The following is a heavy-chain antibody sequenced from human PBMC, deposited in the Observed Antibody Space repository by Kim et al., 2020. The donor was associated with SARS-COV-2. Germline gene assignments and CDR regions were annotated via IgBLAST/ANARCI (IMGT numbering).Heavy chain of an antibody. J-gene: IGHJ5*01. CDR1: GFTFSSYD. Sequence: GGSLRLSCAASGFTFSSYDMHWVRQVTGKGLEWVSSIGTAGDTYYLDSVKCRFTISRGNSNNSLYLQINSLRAGDTAVYYCTRGLVSSCWMSNWFDSWGQGTVVTVSS. CDR3: TRGLVSSCWMSNWFDS. CDR2: IGTAGDT. D-gene: IGHD6-19*01. V-gene: IGHV3-13*04.